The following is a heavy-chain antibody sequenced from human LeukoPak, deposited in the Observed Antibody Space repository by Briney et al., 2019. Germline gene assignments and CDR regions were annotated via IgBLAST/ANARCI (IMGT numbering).Heavy chain of an antibody. CDR3: ARGRGYYHYYYMDV. V-gene: IGHV4-34*01. CDR1: GGSFSGYY. J-gene: IGHJ6*03. CDR2: INHSGST. D-gene: IGHD3-3*01. Sequence: SETLCLTCAVYGGSFSGYYWSWIRQPPGKGLEWIGEINHSGSTNYNPSLKSRVTISVDTSKNQFSLKLSSVTAADTAVYYCARGRGYYHYYYMDVWGKGTTVTVSS.